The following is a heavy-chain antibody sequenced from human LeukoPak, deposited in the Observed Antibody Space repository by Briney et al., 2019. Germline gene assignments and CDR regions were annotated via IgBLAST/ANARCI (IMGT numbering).Heavy chain of an antibody. CDR2: IRYDGSNK. J-gene: IGHJ4*02. V-gene: IGHV3-30*02. CDR3: AKDRGQWLGFFDS. D-gene: IGHD6-19*01. CDR1: GFTFSSSG. Sequence: QSGGSLRLSCAASGFTFSSSGMHWVRQAPGKGLEWVTFIRYDGSNKYYADSVKGRFTISRDNSKNTLYVQMNSLRAEDTAVYYCAKDRGQWLGFFDSWGQGHLVTVSS.